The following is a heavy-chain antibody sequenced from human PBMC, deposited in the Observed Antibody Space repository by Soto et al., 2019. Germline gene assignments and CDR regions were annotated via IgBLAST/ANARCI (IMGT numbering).Heavy chain of an antibody. D-gene: IGHD1-26*01. V-gene: IGHV3-7*01. CDR2: INQDGSEK. CDR3: ARRPCNTSYCRPTFDF. J-gene: IGHJ4*02. CDR1: GFTCSDNW. Sequence: GGGLRRSCEASGFTCSDNWMSWVRQAPGKGLEWVANINQDGSEKYYLDSVKGRFSISRDSAKKSLYLQMNSLRAEDTAVYYCARRPCNTSYCRPTFDFWGQGTLVPVSS.